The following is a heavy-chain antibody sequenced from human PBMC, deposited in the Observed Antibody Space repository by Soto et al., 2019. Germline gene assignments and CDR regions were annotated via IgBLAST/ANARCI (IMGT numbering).Heavy chain of an antibody. Sequence: QVQLQQWGAGLLKPSETLSLTCAVYGGSFSGYYWSWIRQPPGKGLEWIGEINHSGSTNYNPSLKSRVTISVDTSKNQFSLKLSSVTAADTAVYYCARGSGFGVSPLRGYSYGYYYYYGMDVWGQGTTVTVSS. CDR2: INHSGST. CDR3: ARGSGFGVSPLRGYSYGYYYYYGMDV. CDR1: GGSFSGYY. D-gene: IGHD5-18*01. V-gene: IGHV4-34*01. J-gene: IGHJ6*02.